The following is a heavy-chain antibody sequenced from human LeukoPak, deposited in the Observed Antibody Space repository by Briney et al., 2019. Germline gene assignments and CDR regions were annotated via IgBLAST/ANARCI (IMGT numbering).Heavy chain of an antibody. J-gene: IGHJ6*03. D-gene: IGHD2-2*01. CDR2: IYTSGST. CDR3: AGGIYCSSTTCYYYYYYMDV. V-gene: IGHV4-4*07. CDR1: GGSISAYY. Sequence: KPSETLSLTCTVSGGSISAYYWSWIRQPAGKGLEWIGRIYTSGSTNYNPSLKSRVTMSLDTSKNQFSLKLSSVTAADTAVYYCAGGIYCSSTTCYYYYYYMDVWGKGTTVTVSS.